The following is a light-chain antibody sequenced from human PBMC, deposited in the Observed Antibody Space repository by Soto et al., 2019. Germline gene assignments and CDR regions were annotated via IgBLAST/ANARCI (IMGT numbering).Light chain of an antibody. J-gene: IGKJ2*01. Sequence: SVLTQSPGTLSLSPGEGATLSCRTSQSISSTYLAWYQQRPGQAPRLLIYAASSRATGIADRFSGSGSGTDFTLTISRLEPEDFAVHYCQQYFGSLYTFGQGTKLEIK. V-gene: IGKV3-20*01. CDR1: QSISSTY. CDR2: AAS. CDR3: QQYFGSLYT.